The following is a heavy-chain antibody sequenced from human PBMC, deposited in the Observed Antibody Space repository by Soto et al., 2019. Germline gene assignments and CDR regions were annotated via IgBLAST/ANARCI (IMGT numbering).Heavy chain of an antibody. V-gene: IGHV4-30-4*01. J-gene: IGHJ4*02. CDR2: IYYSGST. Sequence: QVQLQESGPGLVKPSQTLSLTCTVSGGSISSGDYYWSWIRQPPGKGLEWIGYIYYSGSTYYNPSLKSRVTISVDTSKNQFSLKLSSVTAADTAVYYCAREPRKGYCSGGSCQPPDYWGQGTLVTVSS. CDR1: GGSISSGDYY. CDR3: AREPRKGYCSGGSCQPPDY. D-gene: IGHD2-15*01.